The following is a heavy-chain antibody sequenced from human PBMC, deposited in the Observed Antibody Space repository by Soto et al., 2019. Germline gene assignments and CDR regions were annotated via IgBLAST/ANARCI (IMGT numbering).Heavy chain of an antibody. V-gene: IGHV3-23*01. D-gene: IGHD2-15*01. J-gene: IGHJ3*02. CDR1: GFTFNNSA. CDR3: ASAKAVVVAPLGI. CDR2: ISENGGSRGGT. Sequence: GGSLRLSCAASGFTFNNSAMTWVRQAPGQGLEWVASISENGGSRGGTYYADSVKGRFTISRDNSKNTLYLQVDSLTGADTAVYYCASAKAVVVAPLGIWGQGALVTVSS.